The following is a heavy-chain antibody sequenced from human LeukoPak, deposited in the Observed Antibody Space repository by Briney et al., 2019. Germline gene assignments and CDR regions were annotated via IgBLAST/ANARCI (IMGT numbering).Heavy chain of an antibody. Sequence: GGSLRLSCAASGFTFSNAYMNWVRQAPGKGLEWVGRIKPKTDGETTEYAAPVKGRFSISRDDSKNMLYLQMNSLKTEDTAVYYCITPLPYSAQGGQGTLATVSS. CDR3: ITPLPYSAQ. CDR1: GFTFSNAY. D-gene: IGHD2-21*01. V-gene: IGHV3-15*07. CDR2: IKPKTDGETT. J-gene: IGHJ4*02.